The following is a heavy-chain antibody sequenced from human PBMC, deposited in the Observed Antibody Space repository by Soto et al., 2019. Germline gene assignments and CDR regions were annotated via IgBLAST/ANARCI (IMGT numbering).Heavy chain of an antibody. CDR3: ARTSDYYDSSGYSDAFDI. Sequence: ASVKVSCKASGGTFSSYAISWVRQAPGQGLEWMGGIIPIFGTANYAQKFQGRVTITADESTSTAYMELSSLRSEDTAVYYCARTSDYYDSSGYSDAFDIWGQGTMVTVSS. J-gene: IGHJ3*02. CDR2: IIPIFGTA. D-gene: IGHD3-22*01. CDR1: GGTFSSYA. V-gene: IGHV1-69*13.